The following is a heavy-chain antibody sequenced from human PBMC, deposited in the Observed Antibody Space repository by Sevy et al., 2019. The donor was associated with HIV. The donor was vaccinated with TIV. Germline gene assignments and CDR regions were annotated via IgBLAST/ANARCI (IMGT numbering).Heavy chain of an antibody. Sequence: GGSLRLSCAASGFTFSSYWMYWVRQAPGKGLVWVSRINSDGGSINYADSVKGRFTISRDNAKNTMYLQMNSLRVEDTAVYYCARDWSPTTKYYNGMDVWGQGTTVTVSS. D-gene: IGHD1-1*01. J-gene: IGHJ6*02. V-gene: IGHV3-74*01. CDR3: ARDWSPTTKYYNGMDV. CDR2: INSDGGSI. CDR1: GFTFSSYW.